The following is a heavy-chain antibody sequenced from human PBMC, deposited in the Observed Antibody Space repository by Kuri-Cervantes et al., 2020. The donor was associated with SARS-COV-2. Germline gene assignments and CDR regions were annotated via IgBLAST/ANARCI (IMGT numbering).Heavy chain of an antibody. CDR2: IKQDGSEK. V-gene: IGHV3-7*03. CDR3: ARDRQLWLESCFDY. Sequence: GESLKISCAASGFTFSDYYMNWVRQAPGKGLEWVANIKQDGSEKYYVDSVKGRFTISRDNAKNSLYLQMNSLRAEDTAVYYCARDRQLWLESCFDYWGQGTLVTVSS. CDR1: GFTFSDYY. D-gene: IGHD5-18*01. J-gene: IGHJ4*02.